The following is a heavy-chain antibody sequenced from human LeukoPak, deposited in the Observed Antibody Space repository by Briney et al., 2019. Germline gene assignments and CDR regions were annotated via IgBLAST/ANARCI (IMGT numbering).Heavy chain of an antibody. CDR2: INEGSNNI. V-gene: IGHV3-48*01. Sequence: PXGSLRLSCAASGFTFRRYSMNWIRQAPGKGLEWISYINEGSNNIFYADSVKGRFTISRGNTKNSLHLQMNSLRVDDTAVYYCARDDLTNGYNGNFWGQGTLVTVSS. D-gene: IGHD5-24*01. J-gene: IGHJ4*02. CDR3: ARDDLTNGYNGNF. CDR1: GFTFRRYS.